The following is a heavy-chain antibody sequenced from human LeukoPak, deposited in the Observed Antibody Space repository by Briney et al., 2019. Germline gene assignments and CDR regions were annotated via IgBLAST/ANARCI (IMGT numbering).Heavy chain of an antibody. CDR3: ATVWDPAGY. V-gene: IGHV1-24*01. J-gene: IGHJ4*02. CDR1: GYTLTELS. Sequence: ASVTVSCKVSGYTLTELSMHWVRQAPGKGLEWMGGFDPEDGETIYAQKFQGRVTMTEDTSADTAYMELMSVRSEDTAVYYCATVWDPAGYWGQGTLVTVSS. CDR2: FDPEDGET. D-gene: IGHD1-26*01.